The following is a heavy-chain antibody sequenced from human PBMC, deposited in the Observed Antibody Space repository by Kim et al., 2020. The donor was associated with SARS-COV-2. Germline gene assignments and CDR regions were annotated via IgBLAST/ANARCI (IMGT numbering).Heavy chain of an antibody. Sequence: SQTLSLTCAISGDSVSSNSAAWNWIRQSPSRGLEWLGRTYFRSKWKSDYAVSVKSRITINPDTSKNQFSLQLNSVTPQDTAMYYCSRSPGYFDYWGQGTLVTVSS. CDR2: TYFRSKWKS. V-gene: IGHV6-1*01. D-gene: IGHD3-10*01. CDR1: GDSVSSNSAA. CDR3: SRSPGYFDY. J-gene: IGHJ4*02.